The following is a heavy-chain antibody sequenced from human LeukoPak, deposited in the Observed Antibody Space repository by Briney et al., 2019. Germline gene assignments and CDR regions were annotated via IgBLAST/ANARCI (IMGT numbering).Heavy chain of an antibody. J-gene: IGHJ4*02. CDR2: ISYDGSNK. Sequence: PGGSLRLSCAAPGFTFSIYGMHWVREAPRKGLEWVAVISYDGSNKYYADSVKGRFTISRDNSKNTLYLQMNSLRVEDTAVYYCAKALPRIVGATEGVDNWGQGTLVTVSS. V-gene: IGHV3-30*18. CDR1: GFTFSIYG. CDR3: AKALPRIVGATEGVDN. D-gene: IGHD1-26*01.